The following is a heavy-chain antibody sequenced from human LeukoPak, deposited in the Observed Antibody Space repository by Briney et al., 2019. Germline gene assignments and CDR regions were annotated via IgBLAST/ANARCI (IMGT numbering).Heavy chain of an antibody. CDR2: IRSRTNNYAT. Sequence: GGSLRLSCAASGFTFSGSAIHWVRQASGKGLEWVGRIRSRTNNYATAYAASVKGRFTISRDDSNNTAYLQMNSLKTEDTALYYCTRHHCTSISCSRDYWGQGTLVTVSS. CDR1: GFTFSGSA. J-gene: IGHJ4*02. D-gene: IGHD2-2*01. V-gene: IGHV3-73*01. CDR3: TRHHCTSISCSRDY.